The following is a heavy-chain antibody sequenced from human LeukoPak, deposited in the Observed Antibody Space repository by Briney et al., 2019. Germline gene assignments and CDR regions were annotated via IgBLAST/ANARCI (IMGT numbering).Heavy chain of an antibody. CDR2: FDPEDGKA. Sequence: ASVTVSCTVSGHILSELSVHWVRQAPGKGLEWMGGFDPEDGKAVFAQTFQDRLIMTEDTSTDTSYMELSSLRSDDTAVYYCTTAMGDGSGWLDPWGQGTLVTVSS. J-gene: IGHJ5*02. V-gene: IGHV1-24*01. CDR3: TTAMGDGSGWLDP. D-gene: IGHD3-10*01. CDR1: GHILSELS.